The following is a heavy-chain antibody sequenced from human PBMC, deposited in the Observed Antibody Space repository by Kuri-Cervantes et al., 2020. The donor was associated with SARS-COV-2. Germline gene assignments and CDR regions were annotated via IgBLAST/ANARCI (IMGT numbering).Heavy chain of an antibody. Sequence: GESLKISCAASGFTFSSYAMHWVRQAPGKGLEWVAVISYDGSNKYYADSVKGRFTISRDNAKNSLYLQMNSLRAEDTAVYYCARAFEGYYYFYYMDVWGKGTTVTVSS. CDR1: GFTFSSYA. J-gene: IGHJ6*03. CDR3: ARAFEGYYYFYYMDV. CDR2: ISYDGSNK. D-gene: IGHD3-9*01. V-gene: IGHV3-30-3*01.